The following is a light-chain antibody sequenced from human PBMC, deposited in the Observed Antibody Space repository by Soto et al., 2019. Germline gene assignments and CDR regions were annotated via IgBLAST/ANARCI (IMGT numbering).Light chain of an antibody. CDR2: DDN. V-gene: IGLV2-23*01. CDR1: SXDVRNYKL. CDR3: CSYAGRSAYV. Sequence: QSALTQPASVSGSRGQSITISCTGTSXDVRNYKLVSWYQHHPGKAPQLMIYDDNKRPSGVSNRFSGSKSGNTASLTIYDLQADDEADYHCCSYAGRSAYVFGTGTKVTVL. J-gene: IGLJ1*01.